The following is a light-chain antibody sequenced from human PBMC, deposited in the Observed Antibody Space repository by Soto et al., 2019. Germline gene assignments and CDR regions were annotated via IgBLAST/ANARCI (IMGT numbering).Light chain of an antibody. Sequence: IQMTQSPSSLSASTGHRVTITCRASQGISSYLAWYQQKPGKAPRLLIYAAYNLQSGVPSRFSGSGSGTDFTLTISCLQSEDFATYYCQQYYSYPRTFGEGTKVDI. CDR1: QGISSY. CDR3: QQYYSYPRT. J-gene: IGKJ4*02. CDR2: AAY. V-gene: IGKV1-8*01.